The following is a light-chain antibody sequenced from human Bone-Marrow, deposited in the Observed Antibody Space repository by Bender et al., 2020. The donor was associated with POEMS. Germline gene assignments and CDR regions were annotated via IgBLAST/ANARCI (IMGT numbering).Light chain of an antibody. Sequence: QSALTQPASVSGSPGQSITISCTGTSGDVGAYNFVSWYQQHPGKAPKLIIYDVSKWPSGVPDRFSGSKSGNTASLTISGLQAEDEAYYYCCSYAGRWVFGGGTRLTVL. CDR2: DVS. CDR1: SGDVGAYNF. CDR3: CSYAGRWV. V-gene: IGLV2-23*02. J-gene: IGLJ3*02.